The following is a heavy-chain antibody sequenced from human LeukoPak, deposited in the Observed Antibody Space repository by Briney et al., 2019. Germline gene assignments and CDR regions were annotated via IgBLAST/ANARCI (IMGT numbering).Heavy chain of an antibody. CDR3: AKERSRYFDWLLARENAFDI. CDR2: ISYDGSNK. D-gene: IGHD3-9*01. CDR1: GFTFSSYG. J-gene: IGHJ3*02. V-gene: IGHV3-30*18. Sequence: PGGSLRLSCAASGFTFSSYGMHWVRQAPGKGLEWVVVISYDGSNKYYADSVKGRFTISRDNSKNTLYLQMNSLRAEDTAVYYCAKERSRYFDWLLARENAFDIWGQGTMVTVSS.